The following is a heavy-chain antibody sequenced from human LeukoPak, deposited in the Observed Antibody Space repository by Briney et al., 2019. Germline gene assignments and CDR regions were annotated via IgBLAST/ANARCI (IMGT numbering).Heavy chain of an antibody. Sequence: GGSLRLSCAASGFTFSSYAMHWVRQAPGKGLEYVSAISSNGGSTYYANSVKGRFTISRDNSKNTLYLQMGSLRAEDMAVYYCARVGRASSEVYCSGGSCYSGTRNYYGMDVWGQGTTVTVS. D-gene: IGHD2-15*01. CDR2: ISSNGGST. V-gene: IGHV3-64*01. CDR3: ARVGRASSEVYCSGGSCYSGTRNYYGMDV. J-gene: IGHJ6*02. CDR1: GFTFSSYA.